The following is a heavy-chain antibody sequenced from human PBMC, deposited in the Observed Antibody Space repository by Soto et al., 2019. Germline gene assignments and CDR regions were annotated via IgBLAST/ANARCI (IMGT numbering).Heavy chain of an antibody. J-gene: IGHJ6*02. CDR2: ISSSSSYI. Sequence: PGGSLRLSCAASGFTFSSYSMNWVRQVPGKGLEWVSSISSSSSYIYYADSVKGRFTISRDNAKNSLYLQMNSLRAEDTAVYYCARVISSWPYSSSGHYYYGMDVWGQGTTVTVSS. D-gene: IGHD6-6*01. CDR3: ARVISSWPYSSSGHYYYGMDV. CDR1: GFTFSSYS. V-gene: IGHV3-21*01.